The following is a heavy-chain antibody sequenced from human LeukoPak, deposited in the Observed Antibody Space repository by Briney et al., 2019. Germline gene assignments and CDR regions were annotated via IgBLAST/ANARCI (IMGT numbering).Heavy chain of an antibody. J-gene: IGHJ4*02. V-gene: IGHV4-34*01. CDR2: INHSGST. Sequence: SETLSLTCAVYGGSLSGYYWSWIRQPPGKGLEWIGEINHSGSTNYNPSLKSRVTISVDTSKNQFSLKLSSVTAADTAVYYCARGQIAAAGTRRGTDYWGQGTLVTVSS. CDR3: ARGQIAAAGTRRGTDY. D-gene: IGHD6-13*01. CDR1: GGSLSGYY.